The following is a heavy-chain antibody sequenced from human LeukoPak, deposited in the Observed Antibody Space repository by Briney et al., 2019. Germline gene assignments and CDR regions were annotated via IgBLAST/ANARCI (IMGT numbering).Heavy chain of an antibody. CDR1: GFAFDEHG. Sequence: GGSLRPSCTAAGFAFDEHGMSWVRQVPGKGLEWVSGINWSGGSTGYADPLRGRFTISRDNAKNSLYLQMDSLRAEDTALYYCARAPITSPFYFDYWGQGTLVTVSS. CDR3: ARAPITSPFYFDY. CDR2: INWSGGST. J-gene: IGHJ4*02. D-gene: IGHD2-2*01. V-gene: IGHV3-20*04.